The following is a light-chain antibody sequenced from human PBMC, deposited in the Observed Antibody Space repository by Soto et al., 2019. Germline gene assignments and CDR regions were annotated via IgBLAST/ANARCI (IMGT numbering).Light chain of an antibody. CDR1: QSVYTN. CDR2: GSS. J-gene: IGKJ4*01. Sequence: EIVMTQSPATLSMSPGERATISCRASQSVYTNLAWYQPKPGQTPRLLIYGSSTRATGIPARFSRGGSGTDFTLTITTLQSEDFAVDYCQQYNSWPLTFGGGTKVVIK. CDR3: QQYNSWPLT. V-gene: IGKV3-15*01.